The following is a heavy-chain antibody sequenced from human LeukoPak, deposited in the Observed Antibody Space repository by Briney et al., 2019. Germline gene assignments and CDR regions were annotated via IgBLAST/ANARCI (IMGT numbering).Heavy chain of an antibody. D-gene: IGHD3-22*01. V-gene: IGHV4-34*01. CDR2: INHSGST. Sequence: SETLSLTCAVYGGSFSGYYWSWIRQPPGKGLEWIGEINHSGSTNYNPSLKSRVTISVDTSRNQFSLKLSSVTAADTAVYYCARSAYYYDSSEPQLDYWGQGTLVTVSS. CDR3: ARSAYYYDSSEPQLDY. J-gene: IGHJ4*02. CDR1: GGSFSGYY.